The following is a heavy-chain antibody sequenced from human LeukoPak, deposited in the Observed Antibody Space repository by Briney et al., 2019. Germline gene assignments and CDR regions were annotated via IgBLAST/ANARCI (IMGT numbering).Heavy chain of an antibody. D-gene: IGHD3-22*01. CDR2: IKSKTDGGTT. CDR3: TTDPANYYYDSVPFDY. V-gene: IGHV3-15*01. Sequence: GGSLRLSCTASGFTFGDYAMSWVRQAPGKGLEWLGRIKSKTDGGTTDYAAPVKGRFTISRDDSKNTLYLQMNSLKTEDTAVYYCTTDPANYYYDSVPFDYWGQGTLVTVSS. CDR1: GFTFGDYA. J-gene: IGHJ4*02.